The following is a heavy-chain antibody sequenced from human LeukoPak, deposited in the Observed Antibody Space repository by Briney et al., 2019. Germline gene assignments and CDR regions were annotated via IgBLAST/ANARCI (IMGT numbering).Heavy chain of an antibody. CDR2: IGGRGDKK. V-gene: IGHV3-23*01. CDR3: TKALAGPEYSSSWKFGYNWFDP. CDR1: GFTFSSYG. D-gene: IGHD6-13*01. Sequence: GGTLRLLCAASGFTFSSYGMIWVRQPPGKGLEWVSAIGGRGDKKYYADSVKGRFTISRDNSKNTLYLQMNSLRAEDTAIYYCTKALAGPEYSSSWKFGYNWFDPWGQGTLVTVSS. J-gene: IGHJ5*02.